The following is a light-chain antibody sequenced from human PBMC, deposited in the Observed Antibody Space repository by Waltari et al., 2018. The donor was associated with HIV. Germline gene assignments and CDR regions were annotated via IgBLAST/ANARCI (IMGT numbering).Light chain of an antibody. J-gene: IGLJ2*01. CDR1: SSNIGSYY. V-gene: IGLV1-47*01. Sequence: QSVLTQPPSASGTPGQRVTISCSGSSSNIGSYYVYWYQQLPGTAPKLLIYRNNQRPSGVPDRFSGSKSGTSASLAISGLRSEDEADDYCAAWTDSLSGVVFGGGTKLSVL. CDR3: AAWTDSLSGVV. CDR2: RNN.